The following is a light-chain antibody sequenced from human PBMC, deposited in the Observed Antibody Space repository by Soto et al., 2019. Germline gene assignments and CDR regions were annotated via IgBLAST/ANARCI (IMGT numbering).Light chain of an antibody. CDR3: CSNAGSHYCV. J-gene: IGLJ1*01. CDR1: SSDVGGYNY. Sequence: QSALTQPPSASGSPGQSVTISCTGTSSDVGGYNYVSWYQQHPGKAPKLLIYEVTKRPSGVPDRFSGSKSGNTASLTVSGLQADDEAEYYCCSNAGSHYCVFGTGTKLTVL. V-gene: IGLV2-8*01. CDR2: EVT.